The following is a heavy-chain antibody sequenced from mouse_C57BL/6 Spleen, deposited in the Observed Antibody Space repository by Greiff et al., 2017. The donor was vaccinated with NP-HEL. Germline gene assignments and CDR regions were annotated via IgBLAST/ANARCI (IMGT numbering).Heavy chain of an antibody. CDR1: GFTFSDYG. V-gene: IGHV5-17*01. CDR2: ISSGSSTI. CDR3: ARARRAIYYAMDY. D-gene: IGHD2-12*01. Sequence: EVQLVESGGGLVKPGGSLKLSCAASGFTFSDYGMHWVRQAPEKGLEWVAYISSGSSTIYYADTVKGRFTISRDNAKNTLFLQMTSLRSEDTAMYYGARARRAIYYAMDYWGQGTSVTVSS. J-gene: IGHJ4*01.